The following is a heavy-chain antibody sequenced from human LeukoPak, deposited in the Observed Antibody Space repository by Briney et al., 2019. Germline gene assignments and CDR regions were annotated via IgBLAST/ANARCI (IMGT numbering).Heavy chain of an antibody. CDR3: ATQGVAAAGTDY. CDR1: GFTFSSYG. Sequence: PGGSLRLSCAASGFTFSSYGMSWVRQAPGKGLEWVSAISGSGGSTYYADSVKGRFTISRDNSKNTLYLQMNSLRAEDTAVYYCATQGVAAAGTDYWGQGTLVTVSS. CDR2: ISGSGGST. D-gene: IGHD6-13*01. V-gene: IGHV3-23*01. J-gene: IGHJ4*02.